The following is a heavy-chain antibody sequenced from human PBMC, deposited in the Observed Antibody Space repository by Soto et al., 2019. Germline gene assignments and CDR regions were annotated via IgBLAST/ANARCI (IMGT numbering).Heavy chain of an antibody. CDR1: GYTFTDSY. V-gene: IGHV1-2*04. CDR2: IDPNSGAT. J-gene: IGHJ6*03. Sequence: ASVKVSCKATGYTFTDSYMHWVRQAPGQGLEWMGWIDPNSGATTYAHKFQGWVTMTRDTSISTAYMELSRLRSDDTAVYYCAKALVAGRFYYYMDVWGKGTTVTVSS. D-gene: IGHD5-12*01. CDR3: AKALVAGRFYYYMDV.